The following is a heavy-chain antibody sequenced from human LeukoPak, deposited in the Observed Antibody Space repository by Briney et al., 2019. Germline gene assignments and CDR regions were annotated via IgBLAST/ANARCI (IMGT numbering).Heavy chain of an antibody. CDR2: ISYDGSNK. J-gene: IGHJ4*02. CDR1: GFTFSSYV. D-gene: IGHD3-22*01. V-gene: IGHV3-30*18. Sequence: PGRSLRLSCAASGFTFSSYVMHWVRQAPGKGLEWVAVISYDGSNKYYADSVKGRFTISRDNSKNTLYLQMNSLRAEDTAVYYCAKGDYDSSGYYDYWGQGTLVTVSS. CDR3: AKGDYDSSGYYDY.